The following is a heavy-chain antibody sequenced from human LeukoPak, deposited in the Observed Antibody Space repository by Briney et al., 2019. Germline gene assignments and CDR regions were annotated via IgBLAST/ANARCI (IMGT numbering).Heavy chain of an antibody. J-gene: IGHJ4*02. V-gene: IGHV1-18*01. CDR1: GYTFTSYG. Sequence: ASVKVSCKASGYTFTSYGISWVRQAPGQGLEWMGWISAYNGNTNYAQKLQGRVTMTTDTSTSTAYMELRSLRSDDTAVYYCARDLRYYYDSSGYYGPHYFDYWGQGTLVTVSS. CDR2: ISAYNGNT. D-gene: IGHD3-22*01. CDR3: ARDLRYYYDSSGYYGPHYFDY.